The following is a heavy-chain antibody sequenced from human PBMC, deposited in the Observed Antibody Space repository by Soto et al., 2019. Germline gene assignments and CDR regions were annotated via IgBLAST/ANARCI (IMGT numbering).Heavy chain of an antibody. Sequence: KTSETLSLTCAVSGASINSGNWWSWVRQPPGKGLEWIGEVYHSGSTNYIPSLKSRLTISVDKSKNQFSLILTSVTAADTAVYFCARATYYSDNSGYYPTPYFDSWGQGSLVTVS. CDR2: VYHSGST. V-gene: IGHV4-4*02. D-gene: IGHD3-22*01. J-gene: IGHJ4*02. CDR3: ARATYYSDNSGYYPTPYFDS. CDR1: GASINSGNW.